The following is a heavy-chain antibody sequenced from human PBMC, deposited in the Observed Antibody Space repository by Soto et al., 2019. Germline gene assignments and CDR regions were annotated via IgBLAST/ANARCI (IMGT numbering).Heavy chain of an antibody. D-gene: IGHD3-22*01. Sequence: HPGGSLRLSCAASGFTFSSYGMHWVRQAPGKGLERVAVISYDGSNKYYADSVKGRFTISRDNSKNTLYLQMNSLRAEDTAVYYCAKDLHYYDSSGYSNWGQGTLVTVSS. CDR3: AKDLHYYDSSGYSN. J-gene: IGHJ4*02. CDR2: ISYDGSNK. CDR1: GFTFSSYG. V-gene: IGHV3-30*18.